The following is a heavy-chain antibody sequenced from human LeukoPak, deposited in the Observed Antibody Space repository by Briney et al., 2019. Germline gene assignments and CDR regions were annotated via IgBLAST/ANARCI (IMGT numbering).Heavy chain of an antibody. D-gene: IGHD4-17*01. J-gene: IGHJ4*02. CDR1: GFSFSSYG. CDR3: ARDLEVTTWNYFDY. Sequence: GGSLRLSCTASGFSFSSYGMSWVRQAPGKGLEWVANIKQDGSEKYYVDSVKGRFTISRDNAKNSLYLQMNSLRAEDTAVYYCARDLEVTTWNYFDYWGQGTLVTVSS. V-gene: IGHV3-7*01. CDR2: IKQDGSEK.